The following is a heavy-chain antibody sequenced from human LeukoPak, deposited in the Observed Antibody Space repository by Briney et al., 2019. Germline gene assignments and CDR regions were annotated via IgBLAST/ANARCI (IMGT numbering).Heavy chain of an antibody. CDR3: AKGHTVAGRYYFDY. J-gene: IGHJ4*02. Sequence: PGGSLRLSCAASGFTFSSYATSWVRQAPGKGLEWVSAISGSGGSTYYADSVKGRFTISRDNSKNTLYLQMNSLRAEDTAVYYCAKGHTVAGRYYFDYWGQGTLVTVSS. V-gene: IGHV3-23*01. CDR1: GFTFSSYA. D-gene: IGHD6-19*01. CDR2: ISGSGGST.